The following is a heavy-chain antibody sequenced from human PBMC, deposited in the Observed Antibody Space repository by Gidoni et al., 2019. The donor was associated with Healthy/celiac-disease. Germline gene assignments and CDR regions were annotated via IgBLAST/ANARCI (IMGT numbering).Heavy chain of an antibody. Sequence: QLQLQESGPGLVKPSETLSLTCTVSGGSISSSSYYWGWIRKPPWKGLEWIGSIYYSGSTYYNPSLKRRVTISVDTSKNQFSLKLSSVTAADTAVYYCARRLRYCSSTSCYPDYYYYMDVWGKGTTVTVSS. CDR2: IYYSGST. V-gene: IGHV4-39*01. J-gene: IGHJ6*03. D-gene: IGHD2-2*01. CDR3: ARRLRYCSSTSCYPDYYYYMDV. CDR1: GGSISSSSYY.